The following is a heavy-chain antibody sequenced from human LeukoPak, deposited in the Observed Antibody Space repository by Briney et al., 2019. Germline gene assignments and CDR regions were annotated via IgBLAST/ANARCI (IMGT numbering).Heavy chain of an antibody. Sequence: PGGSLRLSCAASGFTFSTYSMNWVRQAPGKGLEWVSSISSSSSYIYYADSVKGRFTISRDNSKNSLYLQMNSLRAEDTAVYYCARDIVVVTAILDYWGQGTLVTVSS. CDR1: GFTFSTYS. V-gene: IGHV3-21*01. CDR3: ARDIVVVTAILDY. CDR2: ISSSSSYI. J-gene: IGHJ4*02. D-gene: IGHD2-21*02.